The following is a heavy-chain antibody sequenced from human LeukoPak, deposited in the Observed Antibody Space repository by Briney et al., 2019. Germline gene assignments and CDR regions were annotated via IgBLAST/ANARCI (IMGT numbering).Heavy chain of an antibody. CDR2: IYYSGST. CDR1: GGSISSYY. CDR3: AGSRRGGGDY. D-gene: IGHD3-16*01. J-gene: IGHJ4*02. Sequence: SETLSLTCTVSGGSISSYYWSWIRQPPGKGLEWIGYIYYSGSTNYKPSLKSRVTISEDTSKNQFSLKLSSVTAADTAVYYCAGSRRGGGDYWGQGTLVTVSS. V-gene: IGHV4-59*08.